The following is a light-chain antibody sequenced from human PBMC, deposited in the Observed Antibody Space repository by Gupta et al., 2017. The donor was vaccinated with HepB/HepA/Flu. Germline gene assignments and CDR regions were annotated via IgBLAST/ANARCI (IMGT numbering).Light chain of an antibody. CDR3: QQRSNWPRT. V-gene: IGKV3-11*01. J-gene: IGKJ1*01. Sequence: EIVLTQSPSALSSSPGERATLSCRASQNIRSSLAWYQHKSGRAPRLLIYDVSNRATGIPVRFAGSGSGTDFTLTISSLEPEDVAVYYCQQRSNWPRTFGQGTKVEI. CDR2: DVS. CDR1: QNIRSS.